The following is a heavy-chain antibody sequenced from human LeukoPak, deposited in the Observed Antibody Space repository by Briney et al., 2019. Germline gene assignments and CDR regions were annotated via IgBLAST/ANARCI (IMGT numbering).Heavy chain of an antibody. Sequence: SEPLSLTCTVSGGSISSSRYYWGWIRQPPGKGLEWIGSIYYSGSTYYNPSLKSRVTISVDTSKNQFSLKLSSVTAADTAVYYCARHSDSSGYYFDYWGQGTLVTVSS. CDR1: GGSISSSRYY. D-gene: IGHD3-22*01. V-gene: IGHV4-39*01. J-gene: IGHJ4*02. CDR3: ARHSDSSGYYFDY. CDR2: IYYSGST.